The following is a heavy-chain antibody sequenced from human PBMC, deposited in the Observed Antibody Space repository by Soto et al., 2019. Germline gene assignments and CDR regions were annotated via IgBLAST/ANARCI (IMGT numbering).Heavy chain of an antibody. CDR1: AFSLSTGGEG. CDR3: TPSRCGGDCLQSFASYCFYGLDV. CDR2: IYWDDAR. Sequence: QITLKESGPTLVKPTQTLTLTCTFSAFSLSTGGEGVGWIRQPPGKALEWLALIYWDDARRYNPYLSSRLTTTKAPTTHHVFLRTPNMDPVDTATSYCTPSRCGGDCLQSFASYCFYGLDVWGPGTTVTVSS. D-gene: IGHD2-21*02. V-gene: IGHV2-5*02. J-gene: IGHJ6*02.